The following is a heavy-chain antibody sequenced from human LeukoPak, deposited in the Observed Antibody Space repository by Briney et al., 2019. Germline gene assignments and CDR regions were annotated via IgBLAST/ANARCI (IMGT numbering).Heavy chain of an antibody. J-gene: IGHJ4*02. CDR2: IKSDGSTT. D-gene: IGHD4-17*01. CDR1: GFTFSSYN. CDR3: ARGFYGDPVAFEY. V-gene: IGHV3-74*01. Sequence: GGSLTLSCAAYGFTFSSYNMHWVRQAPGQGLVWISRIKSDGSTTNYADSVQGRFTISRDNARNTVFLQISSLSAEDTAVYYCARGFYGDPVAFEYWGQGALVTVSS.